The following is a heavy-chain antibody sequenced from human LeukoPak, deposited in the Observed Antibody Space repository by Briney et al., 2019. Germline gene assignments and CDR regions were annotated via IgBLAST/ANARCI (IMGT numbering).Heavy chain of an antibody. V-gene: IGHV4-61*02. D-gene: IGHD2-15*01. CDR1: GGSLSSGSYY. Sequence: PSETLSLTCTVSGGSLSSGSYYWSWIRQPAGTGLEWIGRIYTSGSTNYNPSLKSRVTISVDTSKNQFSLKLSSVTAADTAVYYCARGHCSGGSCYSGFWYFDLWGRGTLVTVSS. J-gene: IGHJ2*01. CDR3: ARGHCSGGSCYSGFWYFDL. CDR2: IYTSGST.